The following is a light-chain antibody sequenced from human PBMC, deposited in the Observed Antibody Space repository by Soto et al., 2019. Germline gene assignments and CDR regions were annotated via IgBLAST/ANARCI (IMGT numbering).Light chain of an antibody. CDR1: QSISGW. CDR2: AAS. V-gene: IGKV1-12*01. J-gene: IGKJ1*01. CDR3: QQANSFPTT. Sequence: DIQMTQSPSSVSASVGDRVTITCRASQSISGWLAWYQQKPGKAPKPLIYAASNLQSGVPSRFSGSGSGTDFTLTISSLQPEDFATYYCQQANSFPTTFGQGTKVEIK.